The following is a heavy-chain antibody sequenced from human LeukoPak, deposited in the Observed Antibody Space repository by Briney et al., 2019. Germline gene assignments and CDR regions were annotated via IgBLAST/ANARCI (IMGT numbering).Heavy chain of an antibody. Sequence: PGGSLRLSCAASGFTFSSYGMSWVRQAPGKGLDWVSTISASGGSTYYADSVKGRFTISRDNSKNTLYLQMNSLRVDDTAVYYCAKIGWDDAFDIWGQGTMVTVFS. D-gene: IGHD6-19*01. CDR3: AKIGWDDAFDI. V-gene: IGHV3-23*01. J-gene: IGHJ3*02. CDR2: ISASGGST. CDR1: GFTFSSYG.